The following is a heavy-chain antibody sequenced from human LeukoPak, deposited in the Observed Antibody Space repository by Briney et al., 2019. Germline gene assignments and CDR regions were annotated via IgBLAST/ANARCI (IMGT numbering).Heavy chain of an antibody. CDR3: AREGSGVAGHFDY. D-gene: IGHD6-19*01. CDR1: GFTFSSYR. J-gene: IGHJ4*02. Sequence: GGSLRLSCAASGFTFSSYRMNWVRRAPGKGLEWVSSISSSSSYIYYADSVKGRFTISRDNAKDSLYLQMNSLRAEDTAVYYCAREGSGVAGHFDYWGQGTLVTVSS. V-gene: IGHV3-21*01. CDR2: ISSSSSYI.